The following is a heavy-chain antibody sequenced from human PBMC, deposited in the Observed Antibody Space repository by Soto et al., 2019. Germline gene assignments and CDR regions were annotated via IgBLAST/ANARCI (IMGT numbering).Heavy chain of an antibody. D-gene: IGHD6-6*01. CDR3: ARDLYYGSSSYFDC. V-gene: IGHV4-4*02. CDR2: IYHSGST. Sequence: QVQLQESGPGLVKPSWTLSLTCAVSGGSISSSNWWSWVRQPPGKGLEWIGEIYHSGSTNYNPSLKSRVSISVAKSKNQFSRKLSSVTAADTAVYYGARDLYYGSSSYFDCWGQGTLVTVSS. CDR1: GGSISSSNW. J-gene: IGHJ4*02.